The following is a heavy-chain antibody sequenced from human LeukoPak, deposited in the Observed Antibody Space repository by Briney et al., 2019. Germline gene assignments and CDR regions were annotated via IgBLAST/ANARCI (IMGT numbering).Heavy chain of an antibody. Sequence: ASVKVSCKASGYTFTGYYMHWVRQAPGQGLEWMGWINPNSGGTNYAQKFQGRVTMTRDTSISTAYMELRSLRSDDTAVYYCAKIPQVAIFSVPNFDYWGQGTLVTVSS. CDR1: GYTFTGYY. D-gene: IGHD3-3*01. V-gene: IGHV1-2*02. J-gene: IGHJ4*02. CDR3: AKIPQVAIFSVPNFDY. CDR2: INPNSGGT.